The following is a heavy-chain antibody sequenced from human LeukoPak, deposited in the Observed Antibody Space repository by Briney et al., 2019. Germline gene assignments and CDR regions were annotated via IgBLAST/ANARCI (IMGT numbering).Heavy chain of an antibody. CDR1: GFTFSTYA. Sequence: PGRSLRLSCAASGFTFSTYAMHWVRQAPGKGLEWVAVIWYDGSNKFYADSVKGPFTISRDNSNNTLYLQMNSLRAEDTAVFYCARAPDDAIIVDSGGQGTLVTVSS. CDR3: ARAPDDAIIVDS. CDR2: IWYDGSNK. D-gene: IGHD1-1*01. J-gene: IGHJ4*02. V-gene: IGHV3-33*01.